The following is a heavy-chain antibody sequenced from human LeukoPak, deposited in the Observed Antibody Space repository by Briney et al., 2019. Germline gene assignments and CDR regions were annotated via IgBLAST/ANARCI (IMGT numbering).Heavy chain of an antibody. J-gene: IGHJ5*02. CDR3: GRGTSSSPNWFDP. Sequence: GGSLRLSCAASGFTFSSFGIHWVRQAPAMGLEWVAVISNDGSNKFYADSMKGRFTISRDNSKNTLYLHMNSLRAEDTAVYYCGRGTSSSPNWFDPWGQGTLVTVSS. D-gene: IGHD6-13*01. CDR2: ISNDGSNK. CDR1: GFTFSSFG. V-gene: IGHV3-30*03.